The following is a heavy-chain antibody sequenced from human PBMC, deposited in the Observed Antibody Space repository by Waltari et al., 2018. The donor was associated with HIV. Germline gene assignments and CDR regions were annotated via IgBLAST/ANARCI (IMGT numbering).Heavy chain of an antibody. J-gene: IGHJ4*02. D-gene: IGHD3-16*01. CDR1: GGSISSYN. V-gene: IGHV4-59*01. CDR2: IYYSGST. CDR3: AIKVGGVHY. Sequence: QVQLQESGPGLVQPSETLSLTCTAPGGSISSYNWRWIRQPPGKGLEWIGYIYYSGSTNYNPSLKSRVTISVDTSKNQFSLKLSSVTAADTAVYYCAIKVGGVHYWGQGTLVTVSS.